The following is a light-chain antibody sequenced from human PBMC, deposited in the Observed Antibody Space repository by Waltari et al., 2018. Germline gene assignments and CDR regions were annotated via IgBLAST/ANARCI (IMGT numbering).Light chain of an antibody. CDR3: QQSYSTPYT. J-gene: IGKJ2*01. CDR1: QSISSY. Sequence: DIQMTQSPSSLSASVGDRVTITCRASQSISSYLNWYQQQPGKAPNLLIYGAASLQSGVPSRFSGSGSGTDFTLTISSLQPEDFTTYYCQQSYSTPYTFGQGTKLEIK. V-gene: IGKV1-39*01. CDR2: GAA.